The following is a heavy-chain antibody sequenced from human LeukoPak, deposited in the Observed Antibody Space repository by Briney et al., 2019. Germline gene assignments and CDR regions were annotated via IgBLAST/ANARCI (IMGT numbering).Heavy chain of an antibody. D-gene: IGHD3-10*01. V-gene: IGHV4-61*02. CDR1: GGSISISSYY. J-gene: IGHJ4*02. CDR3: ASTRSGSFYGYYFAY. CDR2: IYTSGST. Sequence: SETLSLTCTVSGGSISISSYYCGSIRQPAGKGLGWIGRIYTSGSTTNNPSLKSRVTMSVDTSKNQLSLKLSSVTAADTAVYYCASTRSGSFYGYYFAYWGRGALVTVSS.